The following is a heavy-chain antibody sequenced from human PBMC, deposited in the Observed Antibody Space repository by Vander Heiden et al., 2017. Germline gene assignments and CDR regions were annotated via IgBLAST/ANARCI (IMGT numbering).Heavy chain of an antibody. CDR1: GGSLSSYY. CDR2: INHFGNT. D-gene: IGHD5-12*01. Sequence: QVQLQQWGAGLLKPSETLSLTCAVHGGSLSSYYWSCIRQSPGRGLEWIGQINHFGNTNYNPSLKSRVTISIDTSKSQLSLDLSSVTAADTAVYYCATNTSSAYDYWGPGTRVTVSS. J-gene: IGHJ4*02. V-gene: IGHV4-34*02. CDR3: ATNTSSAYDY.